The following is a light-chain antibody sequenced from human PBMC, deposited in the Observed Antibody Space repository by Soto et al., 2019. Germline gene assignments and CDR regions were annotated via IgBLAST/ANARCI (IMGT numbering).Light chain of an antibody. CDR3: QQSYKNPHT. V-gene: IGKV1-39*01. Sequence: IQMTQSPSTLSAPVGERVTITCRASQRIRTDLNWYQQRPGKAPKVLIYVASTLQTGVPSRFSGSSSGTDFNLTITSLQPEDFALYYCQQSYKNPHTFGGGTRVEIK. CDR2: VAS. CDR1: QRIRTD. J-gene: IGKJ4*01.